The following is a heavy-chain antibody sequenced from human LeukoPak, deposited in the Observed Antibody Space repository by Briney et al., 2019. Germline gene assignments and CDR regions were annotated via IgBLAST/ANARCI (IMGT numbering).Heavy chain of an antibody. V-gene: IGHV3-7*01. CDR2: IKQDGSEK. CDR3: AREVPLRFLKWLVGMDV. D-gene: IGHD3-3*01. J-gene: IGHJ6*02. CDR1: GFTFSSYW. Sequence: GGSLRLSCAASGFTFSSYWMSWVRKAPGKGLEWVANIKQDGSEKYYVASMKRRFPISRDNAKNSLYMQMNSLRAKHTAVYYSAREVPLRFLKWLVGMDVWGQGTTVTVSS.